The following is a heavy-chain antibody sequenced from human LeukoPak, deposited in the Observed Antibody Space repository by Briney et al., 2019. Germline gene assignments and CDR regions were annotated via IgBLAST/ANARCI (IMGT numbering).Heavy chain of an antibody. CDR2: IYPGDSDT. CDR1: GYSFTSYW. V-gene: IGHV5-51*01. CDR3: ARHKSKGDYYYYYMDV. J-gene: IGHJ6*03. Sequence: GESLKISCKGSGYSFTSYWIGWVRQMPGKGLEWMGIIYPGDSDTRYSPSFQGQVTISADKSISTAYLQWSSLKASDTAMYYCARHKSKGDYYYYYMDVWGKGTTVTVSS. D-gene: IGHD3-16*01.